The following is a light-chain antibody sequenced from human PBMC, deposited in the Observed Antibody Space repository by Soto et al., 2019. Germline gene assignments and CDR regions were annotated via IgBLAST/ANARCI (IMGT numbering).Light chain of an antibody. V-gene: IGKV1-39*01. CDR3: QQSYSSPRT. J-gene: IGKJ3*01. Sequence: DLQMTQSPSSLSASAGDRVTITCRASQRISYYLNWYQHRPGKAPKLLIYAASSLQSGVPSRFSGSGSGTDFTLTISSLQPEDFATYYCQQSYSSPRTFGPGTKVDIK. CDR2: AAS. CDR1: QRISYY.